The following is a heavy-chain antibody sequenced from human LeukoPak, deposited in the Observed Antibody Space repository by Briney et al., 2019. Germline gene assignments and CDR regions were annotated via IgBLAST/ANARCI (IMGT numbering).Heavy chain of an antibody. CDR3: ALTGVVPAAMLFDY. CDR2: IIPIFGTA. J-gene: IGHJ4*02. Sequence: SVKVSCKASGGTFSSYAISWVRQAPGQGLGWMGGIIPIFGTANYAQKFQGRVTITADESTSTAYMELSSLRSEDAAVYYCALTGVVPAAMLFDYWGQGTLVTVSS. CDR1: GGTFSSYA. V-gene: IGHV1-69*01. D-gene: IGHD2-2*01.